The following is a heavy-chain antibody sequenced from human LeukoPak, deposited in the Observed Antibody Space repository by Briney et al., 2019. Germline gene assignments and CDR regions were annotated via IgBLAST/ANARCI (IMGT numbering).Heavy chain of an antibody. V-gene: IGHV3-7*03. D-gene: IGHD1-26*01. CDR1: GFTFSSYW. J-gene: IGHJ6*02. Sequence: GGSLRLSCAASGFTFSSYWMSWVRQAPGKGLEWVTNIKQDGSEKYYVDSVKGRFTISRDNAKNSLYLQMNSLRAEDTAVYYCARYSGSYEVNYYYYYGMDVWGQGTTVTVSS. CDR2: IKQDGSEK. CDR3: ARYSGSYEVNYYYYYGMDV.